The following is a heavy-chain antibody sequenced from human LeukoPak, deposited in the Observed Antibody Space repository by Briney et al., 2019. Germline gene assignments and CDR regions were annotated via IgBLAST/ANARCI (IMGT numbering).Heavy chain of an antibody. Sequence: PSETLSLTCTVSGGSISSSNYYWGWVRQPPGKGLERIGSIYYSGSTYYNPSPKSRVTIAVDTSKNQFSLKLSSVTAADTAVYYCASIPWEGPNCSSTSCPPDYWGQGTLVTVSS. CDR1: GGSISSSNYY. J-gene: IGHJ4*02. V-gene: IGHV4-39*01. CDR2: IYYSGST. CDR3: ASIPWEGPNCSSTSCPPDY. D-gene: IGHD2-2*01.